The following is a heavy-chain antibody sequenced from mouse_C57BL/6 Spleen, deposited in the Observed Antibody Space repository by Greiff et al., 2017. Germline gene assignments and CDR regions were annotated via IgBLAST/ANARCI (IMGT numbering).Heavy chain of an antibody. V-gene: IGHV1-42*01. D-gene: IGHD2-5*01. Sequence: VQLQQSGPELVKPGASVKISCKASGYSFTGYYMNWVKQSPEKSLEWIGEINPSTGGTTYNQKFKAKATLTVDKSSSTAYMQLKSLTSEDSAVYYCARDGYSNYIYYALGDWGQGTSVTV. CDR2: INPSTGGT. CDR1: GYSFTGYY. J-gene: IGHJ4*01. CDR3: ARDGYSNYIYYALGD.